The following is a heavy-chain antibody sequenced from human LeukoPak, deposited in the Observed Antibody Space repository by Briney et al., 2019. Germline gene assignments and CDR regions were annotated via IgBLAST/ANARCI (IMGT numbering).Heavy chain of an antibody. CDR3: ASHSTGWNLGY. CDR1: GFTFSSYW. Sequence: PGGSLRLSCAASGFTFSSYWMSWVRQAPGKGLEWVANIKQGSSEKYYVDSVKGRFTISRGDAKNSLYLQMNSLRAEDTAVYYCASHSTGWNLGYWGQGTLVTVSS. CDR2: IKQGSSEK. V-gene: IGHV3-7*02. J-gene: IGHJ4*02. D-gene: IGHD6-19*01.